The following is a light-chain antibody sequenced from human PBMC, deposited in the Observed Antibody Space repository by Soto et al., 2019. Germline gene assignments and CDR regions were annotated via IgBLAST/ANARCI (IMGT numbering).Light chain of an antibody. V-gene: IGKV3-20*01. J-gene: IGKJ4*01. CDR3: QQYGSSPRLT. CDR2: DAS. Sequence: EIVLTQSPDTLSLSPGERATLSCRASQSVTSSYLAWYQQRPGQAPRLLIYDASSRAPGIPDRFSGSGSETDFTLTISRLEPEDVAVYYCQQYGSSPRLTFGGGTKVEI. CDR1: QSVTSSY.